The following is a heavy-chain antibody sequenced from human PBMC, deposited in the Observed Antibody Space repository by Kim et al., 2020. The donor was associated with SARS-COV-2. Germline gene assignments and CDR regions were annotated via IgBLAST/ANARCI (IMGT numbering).Heavy chain of an antibody. D-gene: IGHD3-22*01. J-gene: IGHJ6*02. CDR2: ISWNSGSI. V-gene: IGHV3-9*01. CDR1: GFTFGDYA. Sequence: GGSLRLSCAASGFTFGDYAMHWVRQAPGKGLEWVSGISWNSGSIGYADSVKGRFTISRDNAKNSLYLQMNSLRAEDTALYYCAKTHDSSGYYYYYGMDVWGQGTTVTVSS. CDR3: AKTHDSSGYYYYYGMDV.